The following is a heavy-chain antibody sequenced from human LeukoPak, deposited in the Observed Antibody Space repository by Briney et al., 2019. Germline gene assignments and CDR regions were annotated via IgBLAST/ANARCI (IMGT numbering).Heavy chain of an antibody. Sequence: GASVKVSCKASGYTFNSSYMHWVRQAPGQGLEWMGIINPSDDSTRYAQKFQGRVTITTDESTSTAYMELSSLRSEDTAVYYCARGWGTVYYMDVWGKGTTVTVSS. CDR1: GYTFNSSY. D-gene: IGHD1-14*01. V-gene: IGHV1-46*02. CDR3: ARGWGTVYYMDV. J-gene: IGHJ6*03. CDR2: INPSDDST.